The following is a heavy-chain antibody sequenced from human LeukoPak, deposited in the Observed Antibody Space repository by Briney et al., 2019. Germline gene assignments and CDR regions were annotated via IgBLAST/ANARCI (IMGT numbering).Heavy chain of an antibody. J-gene: IGHJ4*02. CDR1: GGTFSSYA. D-gene: IGHD3-3*01. Sequence: SVKVSCKASGGTFSSYAISWVRQAPGQGLEWMGGIIPIFGTANYAQKFQGRVTITADESTSTAYMELSSLRSEDTAVYYCAREGPGGDFWSGPPLYCFDYWGQGTLATVSS. V-gene: IGHV1-69*13. CDR3: AREGPGGDFWSGPPLYCFDY. CDR2: IIPIFGTA.